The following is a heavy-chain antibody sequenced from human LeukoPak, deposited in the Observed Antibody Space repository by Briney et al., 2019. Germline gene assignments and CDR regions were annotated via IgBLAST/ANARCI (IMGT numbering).Heavy chain of an antibody. CDR1: GFTFSSYG. Sequence: PGGSLRLSCAASGFTFSSYGMHWVRQAPGKGLEWVAFIRYDGSNKYYADSVKGRFTISRDNSKNTLYLQMNSLRAEDTAVYYCAKDPYGGGYNYLFFDYWGQGTLVTVSS. V-gene: IGHV3-30*02. CDR3: AKDPYGGGYNYLFFDY. D-gene: IGHD5-24*01. CDR2: IRYDGSNK. J-gene: IGHJ4*02.